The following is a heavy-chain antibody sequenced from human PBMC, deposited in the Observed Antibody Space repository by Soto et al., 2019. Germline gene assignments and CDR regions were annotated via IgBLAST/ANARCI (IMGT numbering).Heavy chain of an antibody. J-gene: IGHJ4*02. V-gene: IGHV3-33*03. CDR1: GCSFSSSG. CDR3: GVDTTCFLDY. Sequence: GGSLRLSCATSGCSFSSSGMHWARQAPGKGLEWVAVIWYDGNKKYYGDSVRGRFTISRDNSKNTLYLEMNSLRPEDTAGYYCGVDTTCFLDYWGQGTLVTVS. D-gene: IGHD5-18*01. CDR2: IWYDGNKK.